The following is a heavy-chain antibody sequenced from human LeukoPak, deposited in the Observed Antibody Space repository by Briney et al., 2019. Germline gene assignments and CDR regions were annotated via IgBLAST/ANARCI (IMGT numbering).Heavy chain of an antibody. CDR1: GFTFDDYA. J-gene: IGHJ4*02. D-gene: IGHD6-13*01. V-gene: IGHV4-59*01. CDR2: IYYSGTT. Sequence: PGGSLRLSCAASGFTFDDYAMHWVRQPPGKGLEWIGYIYYSGTTNYNPSLKSRVTISVDTSKNQFSLKLSSVTAADTAVYYCARGVYIAAAQYGYWGQGTLVTVSS. CDR3: ARGVYIAAAQYGY.